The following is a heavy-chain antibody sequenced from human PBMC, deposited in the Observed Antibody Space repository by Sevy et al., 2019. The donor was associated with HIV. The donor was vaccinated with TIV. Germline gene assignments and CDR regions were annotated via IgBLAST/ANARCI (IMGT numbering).Heavy chain of an antibody. D-gene: IGHD6-13*01. V-gene: IGHV1-18*01. CDR1: GYTFSVYG. CDR3: ARVLFINQYYRRMAAAHYFDF. Sequence: ASVKVSCKASGYTFSVYGFSWVRQAPGQGLEWMGWISSYNGNTNYAQKFQDRVIMTTDTSTSTAYMELRSLRSDDTAIYFCARVLFINQYYRRMAAAHYFDFWGQGTLVTVSS. CDR2: ISSYNGNT. J-gene: IGHJ4*02.